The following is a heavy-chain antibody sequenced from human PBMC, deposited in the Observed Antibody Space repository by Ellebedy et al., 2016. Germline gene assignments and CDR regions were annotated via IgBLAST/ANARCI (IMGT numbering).Heavy chain of an antibody. J-gene: IGHJ2*01. V-gene: IGHV4-34*01. D-gene: IGHD6-13*01. CDR2: INHSGST. Sequence: SETLSLTXAVYGGSFSGYYWSWIRQPPGKGLEWIGEINHSGSTNYNPSLKSRVTISVDTSKNQFSLKLSSVTAADTAVYYCARVWDSRREYSSSRYWYFDLWGRGTLVTVSS. CDR1: GGSFSGYY. CDR3: ARVWDSRREYSSSRYWYFDL.